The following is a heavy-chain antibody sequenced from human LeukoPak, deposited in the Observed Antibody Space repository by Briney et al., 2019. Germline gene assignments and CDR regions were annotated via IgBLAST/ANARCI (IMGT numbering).Heavy chain of an antibody. J-gene: IGHJ4*02. D-gene: IGHD3-9*01. CDR3: ARVDSRDFLTAYGY. Sequence: ASVKVSCKASGYTFTSYGISWVRQAPGQGLEWMGWISAYNGNTNYAQKLQVRVTMTTDTSTTTAYMELRSLSSDDTAVYYCARVDSRDFLTAYGYWGQGTLVTVSS. V-gene: IGHV1-18*01. CDR1: GYTFTSYG. CDR2: ISAYNGNT.